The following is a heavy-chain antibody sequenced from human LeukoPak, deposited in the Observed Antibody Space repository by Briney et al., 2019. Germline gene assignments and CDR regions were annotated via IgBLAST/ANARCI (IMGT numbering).Heavy chain of an antibody. Sequence: PGGSLRLSCAASGFTFSTYSMNWVRQAPGRGLEWVSSISSSSSHIFYTDSVKGRFTISRDNAKNSLYLQMNSLRAEDTAVYYCASGIAVAGVDYWGQGTLVTVSS. D-gene: IGHD6-19*01. V-gene: IGHV3-21*01. CDR3: ASGIAVAGVDY. CDR2: ISSSSSHI. CDR1: GFTFSTYS. J-gene: IGHJ4*02.